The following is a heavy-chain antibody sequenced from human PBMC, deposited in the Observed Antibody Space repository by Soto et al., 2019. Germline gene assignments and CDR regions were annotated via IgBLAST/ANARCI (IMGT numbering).Heavy chain of an antibody. CDR1: GGSFSGYY. CDR3: ERLIDCRGTACYFDY. V-gene: IGHV4-34*01. Sequence: SETLSLTCAVYGGSFSGYYWTWIRQPPWTGLEWIGEINHSGSTNYNPSLKSRFTISVDTSKNQFFLNLTSVTAADTAVDYCERLIDCRGTACYFDYWGQGTLVTVSS. D-gene: IGHD2-2*01. J-gene: IGHJ4*02. CDR2: INHSGST.